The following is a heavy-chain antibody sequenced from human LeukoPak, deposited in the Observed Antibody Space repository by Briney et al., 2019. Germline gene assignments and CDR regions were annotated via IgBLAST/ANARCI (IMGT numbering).Heavy chain of an antibody. CDR3: ARDINGYYYDSHGYYPTDL. CDR1: GYIFTSYG. Sequence: ASVKVSCKASGYIFTSYGISWGRQAPGQGLEWMGWISVYNGNTNYPQRLQGRVTMTTHTSTTTAYMELRSLRSDDTAVYYCARDINGYYYDSHGYYPTDLWGQGTLVTVSS. CDR2: ISVYNGNT. D-gene: IGHD3-22*01. V-gene: IGHV1-18*01. J-gene: IGHJ5*02.